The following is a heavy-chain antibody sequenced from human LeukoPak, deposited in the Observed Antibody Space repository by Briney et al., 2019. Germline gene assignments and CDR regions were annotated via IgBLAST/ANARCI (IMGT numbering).Heavy chain of an antibody. Sequence: PSETLSLTCTVSGGSISSYYWSWIRQPPGKGLEWLGYIYYSGSTNYNPSLKSRVTISVDTSKNQFSLKLSSVTAADTAVYYCARERWLQMGGSYYYYMDVWGKGTTVTVSS. D-gene: IGHD5-24*01. CDR2: IYYSGST. V-gene: IGHV4-59*01. J-gene: IGHJ6*03. CDR1: GGSISSYY. CDR3: ARERWLQMGGSYYYYMDV.